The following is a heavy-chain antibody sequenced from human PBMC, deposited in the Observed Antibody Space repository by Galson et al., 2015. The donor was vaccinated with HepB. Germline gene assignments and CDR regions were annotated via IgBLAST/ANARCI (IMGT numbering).Heavy chain of an antibody. V-gene: IGHV7-4-1*02. Sequence: SVKVSCKASGYTFTSFAMNWVRQAPGQGLEWMGWINTNTGNPTYAQGFTGRFVFSLDTSVSTAYLQISSLKAEDTAVYYCAREITGTTYWFDPWGQGTLVTVSS. CDR2: INTNTGNP. CDR3: AREITGTTYWFDP. J-gene: IGHJ5*02. D-gene: IGHD1-7*01. CDR1: GYTFTSFA.